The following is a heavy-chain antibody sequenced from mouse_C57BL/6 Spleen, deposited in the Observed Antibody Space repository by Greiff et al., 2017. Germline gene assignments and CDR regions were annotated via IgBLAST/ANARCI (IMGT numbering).Heavy chain of an antibody. J-gene: IGHJ1*03. CDR2: INPNNGGT. CDR3: ARSKGNYGV. Sequence: VQLQQSGPELVKPGASVKISCKASGYTFTDYYMNWVKQSHGKSLEWIGDINPNNGGTSYNQKFKGKATLTVDKSSSTAYMELRSLTSEDSAVYYCARSKGNYGVWGTGTTVTVSS. V-gene: IGHV1-26*01. CDR1: GYTFTDYY. D-gene: IGHD2-14*01.